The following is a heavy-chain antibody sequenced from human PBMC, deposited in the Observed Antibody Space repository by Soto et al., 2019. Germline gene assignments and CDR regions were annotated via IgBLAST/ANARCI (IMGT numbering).Heavy chain of an antibody. D-gene: IGHD5-18*01. CDR3: ARAGTDLRYSYGYGWFDP. CDR2: IYYSGST. V-gene: IGHV4-59*01. CDR1: GGSIGSYY. Sequence: PSETLSLTCTVSGGSIGSYYWSWIRQPPGRRLEWIGYIYYSGSTNYNPSLKSRVRISVDASKNQFSLKLRSVTAADTAVYYCARAGTDLRYSYGYGWFDPWGQGTLVTVSS. J-gene: IGHJ5*02.